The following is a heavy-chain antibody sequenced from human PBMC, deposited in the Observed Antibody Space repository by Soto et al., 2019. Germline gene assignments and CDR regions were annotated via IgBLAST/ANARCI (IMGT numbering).Heavy chain of an antibody. CDR1: GGTFSSHA. CDR2: IIPIFETA. Sequence: QVHLVQSGAEVTKAGSSVKVSCKASGGTFSSHAFSWVRQAPGQGLEWVGGIIPIFETANYAQEFQGRVTISADESTNTVNLELNKLPSDYTAIYFCAIGDRSSWIGKPRGPGTPVTVS. CDR3: AIGDRSSWIGKP. V-gene: IGHV1-69*01. J-gene: IGHJ5*02. D-gene: IGHD2-2*03.